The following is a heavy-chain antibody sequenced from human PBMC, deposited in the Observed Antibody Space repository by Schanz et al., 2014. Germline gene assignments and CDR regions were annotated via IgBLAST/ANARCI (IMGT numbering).Heavy chain of an antibody. CDR1: GFTFSSYA. J-gene: IGHJ6*02. CDR3: AKGMGYCSGDPCYDYYYYGLDD. D-gene: IGHD2-15*01. Sequence: EAQLLESGGGLVQPGGSLRLSCAASGFTFSSYAMSWVRQAPGKGLEWVSGISGSGGSTCYADSVKGRFTISRDNSENTLYLQMNSLSAHDTAVIYCAKGMGYCSGDPCYDYYYYGLDDWGQGTPXTVSS. CDR2: ISGSGGST. V-gene: IGHV3-23*01.